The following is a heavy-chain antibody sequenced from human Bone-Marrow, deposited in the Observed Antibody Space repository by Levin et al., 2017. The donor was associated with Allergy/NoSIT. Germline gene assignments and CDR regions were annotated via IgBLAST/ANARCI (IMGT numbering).Heavy chain of an antibody. CDR1: GGSVSSGDYN. V-gene: IGHV4-30-4*01. CDR2: IYYGST. Sequence: SETLSLTCTVSGGSVSSGDYNWNWIRQPPGKGLEWIGYIYYGSTHYNASLKSRITISIDTSRNQFSLKLSSVTATDTAFYYCARGREACTSTTCQPWGLDVWGQGTTVTVSS. J-gene: IGHJ6*02. D-gene: IGHD2-2*01. CDR3: ARGREACTSTTCQPWGLDV.